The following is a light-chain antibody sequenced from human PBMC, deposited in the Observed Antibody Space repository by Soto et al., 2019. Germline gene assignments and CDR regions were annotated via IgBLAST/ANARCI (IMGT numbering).Light chain of an antibody. Sequence: DIQMTQSPYSLSAAVGDRVTIACRASQNINTYLNWYQQKPGKAPKLLIFDAASWQNGVPSRFSGGGSSTDFTLTITSLQPEDFATYYCQQTSSAPFTFAPGTKVAIK. CDR3: QQTSSAPFT. CDR2: DAA. J-gene: IGKJ3*01. CDR1: QNINTY. V-gene: IGKV1-39*01.